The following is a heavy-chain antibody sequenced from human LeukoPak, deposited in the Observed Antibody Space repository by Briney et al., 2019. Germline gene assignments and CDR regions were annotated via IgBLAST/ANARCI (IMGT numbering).Heavy chain of an antibody. CDR1: GGSISSYY. CDR2: IYITGST. CDR3: ARVRIGETSYDASDV. J-gene: IGHJ3*01. D-gene: IGHD1-26*01. V-gene: IGHV4-59*13. Sequence: SETLSLTCTVSGGSISSYYWTWIRQPPGQGLEWIGDIYITGSTNYNPYLKRRVTISVDTSKNQFSLRLSSVTAADTAVYYCARVRIGETSYDASDVWGLGTMVTVSS.